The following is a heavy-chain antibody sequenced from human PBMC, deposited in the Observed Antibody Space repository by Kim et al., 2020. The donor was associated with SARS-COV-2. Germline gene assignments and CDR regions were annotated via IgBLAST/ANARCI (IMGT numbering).Heavy chain of an antibody. J-gene: IGHJ4*02. V-gene: IGHV3-23*01. Sequence: ADSGKGRFTSSRDNSKNTLYLQMNSLRAEDTAVYYCAKTPSTVLWFGEVDWGQGTLVTVSS. D-gene: IGHD3-10*01. CDR3: AKTPSTVLWFGEVD.